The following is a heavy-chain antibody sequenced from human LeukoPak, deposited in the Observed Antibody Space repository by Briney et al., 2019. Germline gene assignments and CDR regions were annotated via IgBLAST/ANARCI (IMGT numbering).Heavy chain of an antibody. CDR1: GYSFTGYY. CDR2: INPNSGDT. CDR3: ATAKGANNWNAGDC. J-gene: IGHJ4*02. V-gene: IGHV1-2*02. D-gene: IGHD1-20*01. Sequence: ASVKVSCKASGYSFTGYYIHWVRQAPGQGLEWMAWINPNSGDTNFAQKFQGRITMTRDTSLTTAYMELNRVRSDDTAVYYCATAKGANNWNAGDCWGQGTLVTVSS.